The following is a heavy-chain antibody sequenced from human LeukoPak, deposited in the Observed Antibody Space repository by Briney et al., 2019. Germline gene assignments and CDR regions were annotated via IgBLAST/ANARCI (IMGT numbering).Heavy chain of an antibody. V-gene: IGHV1-8*01. CDR1: GYTFTSYD. CDR2: MNPNSGNT. CDR3: ARALVGWTKYYYYGMDV. D-gene: IGHD6-19*01. Sequence: VSVKVSCKASGYTFTSYDINWVRQATGQGLEWMGWMNPNSGNTGYAQKFQGRVTMTRNTSISTAYMELSSLRSEDTAVYYCARALVGWTKYYYYGMDVWGQGTTVTVSS. J-gene: IGHJ6*02.